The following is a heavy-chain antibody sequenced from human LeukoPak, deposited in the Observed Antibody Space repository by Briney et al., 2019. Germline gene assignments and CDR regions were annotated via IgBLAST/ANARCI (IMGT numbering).Heavy chain of an antibody. CDR3: ASTPPSGRDAFDI. Sequence: GASLQISCKGSGYSFTSYWIGWVRQVPGKGLEWMGIIYPGDSDTRYSPSFQGQVTISADKSISTAYLQWSSLKASDTAMYYCASTPPSGRDAFDIWGQGTMVTVSS. J-gene: IGHJ3*02. CDR1: GYSFTSYW. D-gene: IGHD1-26*01. V-gene: IGHV5-51*01. CDR2: IYPGDSDT.